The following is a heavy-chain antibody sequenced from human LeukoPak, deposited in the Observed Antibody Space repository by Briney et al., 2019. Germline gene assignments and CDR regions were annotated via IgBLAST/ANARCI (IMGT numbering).Heavy chain of an antibody. CDR1: GFTFSSYA. CDR2: ISGSGGST. D-gene: IGHD3-10*01. V-gene: IGHV3-23*01. Sequence: TGGSQRLSCAASGFTFSSYAMSWVRQAPGKGLEWVSAISGSGGSTYYADSVKGRFTISRDNSKNTLYLQMNSLRAEDTAVYYCAKVGITMVRGVSYFDYWGQGTLVTVSS. CDR3: AKVGITMVRGVSYFDY. J-gene: IGHJ4*02.